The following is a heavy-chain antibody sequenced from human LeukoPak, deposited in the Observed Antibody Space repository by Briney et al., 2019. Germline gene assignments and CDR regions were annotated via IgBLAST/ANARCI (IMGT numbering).Heavy chain of an antibody. CDR2: INPNSGGT. CDR1: GYSFTAYY. Sequence: ASVRVSCKASGYSFTAYYLHWVRQSPGQGLEWMGWINPNSGGTNYAEKFQGRVTMTRDTSISTAYMELSGLRSDDTAVYYCERTYYDFLTAYYTGGGFFAYSGQGTLVTVSS. CDR3: ERTYYDFLTAYYTGGGFFAY. V-gene: IGHV1-2*02. D-gene: IGHD3-9*01. J-gene: IGHJ4*02.